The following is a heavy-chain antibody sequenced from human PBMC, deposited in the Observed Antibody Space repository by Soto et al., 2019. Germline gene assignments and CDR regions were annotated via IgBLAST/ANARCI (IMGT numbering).Heavy chain of an antibody. Sequence: QVQLVESGGGVVQPGRSLRLSCAASGFTFSNYGMHWVRQAPGKGLEWVAVISYDGSNKYYIDSVKGRFLIYRDNSKNTLYLQVNSLRAEDTAVYYCANLMGGRYDFWGRFSNSGYSMDVWGQGTTVTVSS. J-gene: IGHJ6*02. D-gene: IGHD3-3*01. CDR1: GFTFSNYG. CDR2: ISYDGSNK. V-gene: IGHV3-30*18. CDR3: ANLMGGRYDFWGRFSNSGYSMDV.